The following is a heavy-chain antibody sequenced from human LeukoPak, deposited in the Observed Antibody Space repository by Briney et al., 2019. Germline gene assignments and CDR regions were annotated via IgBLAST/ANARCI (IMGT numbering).Heavy chain of an antibody. CDR3: ARAPTVTRSLTG. Sequence: PGGSLRLSCAVSGFTFSSYWMSWVRQAPGKGLEWVANIKQDGSEKYYVDSVKGRFTISRDNAKNSLYLQMNSLRAEDTAVYYCARAPTVTRSLTGWGQGTLVTVSS. CDR2: IKQDGSEK. V-gene: IGHV3-7*01. J-gene: IGHJ4*02. CDR1: GFTFSSYW. D-gene: IGHD4-17*01.